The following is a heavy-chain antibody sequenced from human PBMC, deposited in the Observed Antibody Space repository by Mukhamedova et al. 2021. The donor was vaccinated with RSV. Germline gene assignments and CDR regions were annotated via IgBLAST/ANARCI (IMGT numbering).Heavy chain of an antibody. J-gene: IGHJ5*02. V-gene: IGHV1-69*15. Sequence: GLEWMGRIIPIFGTANYAQKFQGRVTITADESTSTAYMELSSLRSEDTAVYYCARDRDIALRNPYNWFDPWGQGTLVTVSS. CDR3: ARDRDIALRNPYNWFDP. D-gene: IGHD2-8*01. CDR2: IIPIFGTA.